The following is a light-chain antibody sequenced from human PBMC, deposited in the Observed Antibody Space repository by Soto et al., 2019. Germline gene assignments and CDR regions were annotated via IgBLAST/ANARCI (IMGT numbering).Light chain of an antibody. J-gene: IGLJ2*01. CDR3: CSYAGSSTLV. V-gene: IGLV2-23*02. CDR1: SSDVGSYNL. Sequence: QSALTQPASVSGSPGQSITISCTGTSSDVGSYNLVSWYQQHPGKAPELMIYEVNKRPSGVSNRFSGSKSGNTASLTISGLQAEDEADYYCCSYAGSSTLVFGGGTKLTVL. CDR2: EVN.